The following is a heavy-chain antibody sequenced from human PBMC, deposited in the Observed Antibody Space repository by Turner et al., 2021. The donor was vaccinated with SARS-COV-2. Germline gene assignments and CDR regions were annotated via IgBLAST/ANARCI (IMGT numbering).Heavy chain of an antibody. CDR1: GGTFSSYA. CDR3: ARGGGYDILTGAYYGMDV. Sequence: QVQLVQSGAEVKKPGSSVKVSCKASGGTFSSYAITWVRQAPGQGLEWMGGIIPIFGTTNYEQKFQGRVTITADKSTSTAYMELSSLGSEDTAVYYCARGGGYDILTGAYYGMDVWGQGTTVTVSS. CDR2: IIPIFGTT. D-gene: IGHD3-9*01. V-gene: IGHV1-69*06. J-gene: IGHJ6*02.